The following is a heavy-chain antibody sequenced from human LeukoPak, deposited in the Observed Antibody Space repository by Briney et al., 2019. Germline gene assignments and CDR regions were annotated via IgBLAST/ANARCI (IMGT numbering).Heavy chain of an antibody. Sequence: GGALRLSCAASGFTFSYHAMSWVRQAPGKGLEWVSAITGGGGKTYYGDSVKGRFTISRDNSKTTLYLQMNSLRAEDTAVYYCVKDWEAASDTATGIDYWGQGTLVTVSS. J-gene: IGHJ4*02. CDR2: ITGGGGKT. CDR1: GFTFSYHA. V-gene: IGHV3-23*01. D-gene: IGHD5-18*01. CDR3: VKDWEAASDTATGIDY.